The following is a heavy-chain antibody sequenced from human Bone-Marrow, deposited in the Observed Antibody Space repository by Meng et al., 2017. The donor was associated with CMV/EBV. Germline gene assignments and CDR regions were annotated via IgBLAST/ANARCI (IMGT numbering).Heavy chain of an antibody. CDR2: IYYSGST. Sequence: LRLSCTVSGGSISSSSYYWGWIRQPPGKGLEWIGYIYYSGSTYYNPSLKSRVTISVDTSKNQFSLKLSSVTAADTAVYYCARGSEPDFDYWGQGTLVTFSS. V-gene: IGHV4-30-4*08. CDR3: ARGSEPDFDY. J-gene: IGHJ4*02. CDR1: GGSISSSSYY. D-gene: IGHD1-14*01.